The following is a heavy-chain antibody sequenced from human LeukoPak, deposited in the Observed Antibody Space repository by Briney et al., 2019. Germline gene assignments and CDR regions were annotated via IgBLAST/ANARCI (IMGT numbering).Heavy chain of an antibody. CDR3: ARRGDQGATDY. CDR2: INHSGST. CDR1: GGSFSGYY. J-gene: IGHJ4*02. Sequence: SETMSLTCAVYGGSFSGYYWSWIRQPPGKGLEWIGEINHSGSTSYNPSLKSRVTISVDTSKNQFSLKLSSVTAADTAVYYCARRGDQGATDYWGQGTLVTVSS. V-gene: IGHV4-34*01. D-gene: IGHD1-26*01.